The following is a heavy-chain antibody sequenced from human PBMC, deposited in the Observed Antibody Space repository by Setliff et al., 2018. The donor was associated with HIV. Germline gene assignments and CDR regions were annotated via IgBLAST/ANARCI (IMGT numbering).Heavy chain of an antibody. CDR3: AKGYCSSTSCYDYYYYGMDV. CDR1: GFTFSSYG. D-gene: IGHD2-2*01. CDR2: IRYDGSNK. Sequence: TGGSLRLSCAASGFTFSSYGMHWVRQAPGKGLEWVAFIRYDGSNKYYADSVKGRFTISRDNSKNTLYLQMNSLRAEDTAVYYCAKGYCSSTSCYDYYYYGMDVWGQGTTVTVSS. V-gene: IGHV3-30*02. J-gene: IGHJ6*02.